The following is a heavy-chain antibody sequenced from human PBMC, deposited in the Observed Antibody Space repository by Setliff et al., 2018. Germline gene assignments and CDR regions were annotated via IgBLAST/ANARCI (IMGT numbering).Heavy chain of an antibody. D-gene: IGHD2-15*01. CDR1: GFTFTSAV. CDR2: VTAFGGTT. V-gene: IGHV3-23*01. Sequence: GGSLRLSCTASGFTFTSAVMTWFRQAPGKGLEWVSAVTAFGGTTYDADSVKGRFTTSRDNSKDTIYLQMNNLGVDDTAIYYCVRRVAGKGWFDPWGQGTLVTVSS. CDR3: VRRVAGKGWFDP. J-gene: IGHJ5*02.